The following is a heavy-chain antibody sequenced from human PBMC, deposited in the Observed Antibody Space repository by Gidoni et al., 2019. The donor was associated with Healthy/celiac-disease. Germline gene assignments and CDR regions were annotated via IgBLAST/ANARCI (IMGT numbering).Heavy chain of an antibody. CDR3: ARDLGYSSRLGWFDP. V-gene: IGHV4-31*01. D-gene: IGHD6-13*01. CDR1: GGSISSGGYY. CDR2: IYYSGST. J-gene: IGHJ5*02. Sequence: QVQLQESGPGLVKPSQTLSLTCTVSGGSISSGGYYWSWIPQHPGKGLEWIGYIYYSGSTYYNPSLKSLVTISVDTSKNQFSLKLSSVTAADTAVYYCARDLGYSSRLGWFDPWGQGTLVTVSS.